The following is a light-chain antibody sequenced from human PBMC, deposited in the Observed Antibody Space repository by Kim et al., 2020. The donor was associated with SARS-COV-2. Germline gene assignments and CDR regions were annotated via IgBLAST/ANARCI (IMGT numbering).Light chain of an antibody. CDR3: SSSAGSNNLV. J-gene: IGLJ3*02. Sequence: GQSVTISCSGISSEVGDDPYVSWYQQHPGKAPTLIIFEVKYRPSGVPDRFSGSKSGNTASLTVSGLQAEDEADYYCSSSAGSNNLVFGGGTQLTVL. CDR1: SSEVGDDPY. CDR2: EVK. V-gene: IGLV2-8*01.